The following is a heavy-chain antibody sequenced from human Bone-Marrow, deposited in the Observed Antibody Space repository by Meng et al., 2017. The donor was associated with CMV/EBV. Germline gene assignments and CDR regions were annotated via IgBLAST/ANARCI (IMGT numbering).Heavy chain of an antibody. J-gene: IGHJ4*02. D-gene: IGHD5-24*01. CDR3: RIVEMATSEDY. V-gene: IGHV4-59*01. CDR2: IYYSGST. CDR1: GGSISSYY. Sequence: SETLSLTCTVSGGSISSYYWSWIRQPPGKGLERIGYIYYSGSTNYNPSLKSRVTISVDTSKNQFSLKLSSVTAADTAVYYCRIVEMATSEDYWGQGTLVTVSS.